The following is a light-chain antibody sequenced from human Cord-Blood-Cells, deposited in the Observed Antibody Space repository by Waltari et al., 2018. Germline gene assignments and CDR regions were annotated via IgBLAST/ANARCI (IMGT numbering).Light chain of an antibody. Sequence: QSALTQPRSVSGSPGQSVTISCTGTSSDVGGYNYVSWYPQHPGKAPKLMIYDVSKRPSGVPDRFSGSKSGHTASLTISGLQAEDEADYYCCSYAGSYIWVFGGVTKLTVL. V-gene: IGLV2-11*01. CDR3: CSYAGSYIWV. CDR2: DVS. CDR1: SSDVGGYNY. J-gene: IGLJ3*02.